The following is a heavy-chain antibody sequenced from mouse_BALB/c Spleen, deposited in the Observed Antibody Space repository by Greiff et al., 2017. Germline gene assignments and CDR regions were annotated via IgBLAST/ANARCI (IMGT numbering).Heavy chain of an antibody. CDR3: ARGYYGSSYEDWYFDV. CDR1: GYAFSSYW. J-gene: IGHJ1*01. Sequence: VQLQQSGAELVRPGSSVKISCKASGYAFSSYWMNWVKQRPGQGLEWIGQIYPGDGDTNYNGKFKGKATLTADKSSSTAYMQLSSLTSEDSAVYFCARGYYGSSYEDWYFDVWGAGTTVTVSS. D-gene: IGHD1-1*01. CDR2: IYPGDGDT. V-gene: IGHV1-80*01.